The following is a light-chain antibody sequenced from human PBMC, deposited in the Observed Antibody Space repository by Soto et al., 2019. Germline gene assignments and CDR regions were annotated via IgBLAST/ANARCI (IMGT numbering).Light chain of an antibody. CDR1: QSVSSSY. Sequence: EIVLTRSPGTLSLSPVEIATLSFMASQSVSSSYLAWYQQKPGQAPRLLIYGASSRATGIPDRFSGSGSGTDFTLTISRLEPEDFAVYYCQQYGSSPVTFGGGTKVDIK. J-gene: IGKJ4*01. CDR3: QQYGSSPVT. CDR2: GAS. V-gene: IGKV3-20*01.